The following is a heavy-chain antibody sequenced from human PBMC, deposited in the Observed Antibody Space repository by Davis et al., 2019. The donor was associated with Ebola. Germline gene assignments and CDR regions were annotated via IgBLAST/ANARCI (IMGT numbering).Heavy chain of an antibody. J-gene: IGHJ6*04. Sequence: MPSETLSLTCAVSGGSISSYYWSWIRQPPGKGLEWIGYIYYSGSTNYNPSLKSRVTISVDTSKNQFSLKLSSVTAADTAVYYCAKGGVVWFGELLYYYYGMDVWGKGTTVTVSS. CDR2: IYYSGST. D-gene: IGHD3-10*01. CDR1: GGSISSYY. V-gene: IGHV4-59*08. CDR3: AKGGVVWFGELLYYYYGMDV.